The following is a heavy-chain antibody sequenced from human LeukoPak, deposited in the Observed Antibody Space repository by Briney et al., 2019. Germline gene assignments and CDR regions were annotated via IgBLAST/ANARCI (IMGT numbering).Heavy chain of an antibody. Sequence: PGGSLRLSCAASGFTFRSYAMSWVRRAPGKGLEWVSVISSSGGTTYYADSVKGRFTIARDKSKNTLYLQMNSLRAEDTAVYYCAKPMKYYDILTGYYLLYYYGMDVWGQGTTVTVSS. V-gene: IGHV3-23*01. CDR3: AKPMKYYDILTGYYLLYYYGMDV. CDR1: GFTFRSYA. J-gene: IGHJ6*02. D-gene: IGHD3-9*01. CDR2: ISSSGGTT.